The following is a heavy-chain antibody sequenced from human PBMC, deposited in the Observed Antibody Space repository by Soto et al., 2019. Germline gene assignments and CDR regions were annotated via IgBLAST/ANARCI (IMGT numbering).Heavy chain of an antibody. V-gene: IGHV4-31*03. CDR3: ARSIYDSSGIDY. D-gene: IGHD3-22*01. CDR1: GGSISSGDYY. CDR2: IYYSGST. Sequence: SETLSLTCTVSGGSISSGDYYWSWIRQHPGKGLEWIGYIYYSGSTYYNPSLKSRVTISVDTSKNQFSLKLSSATAADTAVYYCARSIYDSSGIDYWGQGTLVTVS. J-gene: IGHJ4*02.